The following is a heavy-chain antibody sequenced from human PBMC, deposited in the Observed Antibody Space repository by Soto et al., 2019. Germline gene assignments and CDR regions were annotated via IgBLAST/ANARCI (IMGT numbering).Heavy chain of an antibody. V-gene: IGHV4-30-2*01. Sequence: SETLSLTCTVSGGSISSGGYSWSWIRQPPGKGLEWIGYMYHSGSTNYNPSLKSRVTISVDTSKNQFSLKLSSVTAADTAVYYCARGYYDILTGYDYYGMDVWGQGTTVTVSS. D-gene: IGHD3-9*01. CDR2: MYHSGST. CDR1: GGSISSGGYS. CDR3: ARGYYDILTGYDYYGMDV. J-gene: IGHJ6*02.